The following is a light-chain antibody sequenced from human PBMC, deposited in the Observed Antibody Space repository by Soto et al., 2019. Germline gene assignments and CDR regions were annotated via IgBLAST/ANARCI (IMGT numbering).Light chain of an antibody. CDR3: QQYTPYSWT. CDR1: QSISSW. Sequence: DIQMTQSPSTLSASVGDRVTITCRASQSISSWLAWYQQKPGKAPRLLIYHASSLESGVPSRFSGSGSGTEFTLTISSLQPDDFATYYCQQYTPYSWTFGQGTKVDIK. CDR2: HAS. V-gene: IGKV1-5*01. J-gene: IGKJ1*01.